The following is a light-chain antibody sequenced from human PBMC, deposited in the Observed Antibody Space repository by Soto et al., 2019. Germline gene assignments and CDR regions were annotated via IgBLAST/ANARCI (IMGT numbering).Light chain of an antibody. Sequence: EIVMTQSPATLSVSPGERATLSCRASQSVSNYLAWYQQKSGQAPRLLIYDASNRATGIPARFSGSGSGTDFTLTISSLEPEDFAVYYCQQRTNWSPITFGQGTRLEIK. CDR3: QQRTNWSPIT. CDR2: DAS. J-gene: IGKJ5*01. CDR1: QSVSNY. V-gene: IGKV3-11*01.